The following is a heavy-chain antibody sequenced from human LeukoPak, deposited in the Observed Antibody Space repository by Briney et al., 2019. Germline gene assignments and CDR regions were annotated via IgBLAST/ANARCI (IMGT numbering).Heavy chain of an antibody. CDR1: GFIFSSYA. Sequence: PGGSLRLSCAASGFIFSSYAMHWVRQAPGTGLEWVAVIWSDGSNKYYADSVKGRFTISRDNSKNTLYLQMNSLRAEDTAVCHCARGIAAAGNPNWFDPWGQGTLVTVSS. CDR3: ARGIAAAGNPNWFDP. CDR2: IWSDGSNK. J-gene: IGHJ5*02. D-gene: IGHD6-13*01. V-gene: IGHV3-33*01.